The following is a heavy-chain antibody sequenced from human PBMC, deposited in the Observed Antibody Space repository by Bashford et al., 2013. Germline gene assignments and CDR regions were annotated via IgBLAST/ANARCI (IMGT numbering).Heavy chain of an antibody. D-gene: IGHD6-13*01. V-gene: IGHV5-10-1*01. CDR2: IDPSDSYA. CDR1: GYSFTNYW. CDR3: ATGSYSSRGWFDP. Sequence: GESLKISCKGSGYSFTNYWISWVRQMPGKGLEWMGTIDPSDSYANYSPSFQGHVTISRDNAKNSLYLQMNSLRAEDTAVYYCATGSYSSRGWFDPWGQGTLVTVSS. J-gene: IGHJ5*02.